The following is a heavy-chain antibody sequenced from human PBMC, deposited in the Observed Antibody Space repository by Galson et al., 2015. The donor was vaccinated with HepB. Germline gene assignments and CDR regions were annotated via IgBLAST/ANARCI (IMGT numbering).Heavy chain of an antibody. CDR1: GYTFIDYA. J-gene: IGHJ6*03. D-gene: IGHD2-8*02. Sequence: SVKVSCKASGYTFIDYAMTWVRQAPGQGLEWMGWISPYNGITNYAEHLHGRVTMTTDTSTSTAYMELRSLTSNDTAVYFCARLQVSGCSGGSCHLLYYSFYYMDVWGKGTTVTVSS. CDR3: ARLQVSGCSGGSCHLLYYSFYYMDV. CDR2: ISPYNGIT. V-gene: IGHV1-18*01.